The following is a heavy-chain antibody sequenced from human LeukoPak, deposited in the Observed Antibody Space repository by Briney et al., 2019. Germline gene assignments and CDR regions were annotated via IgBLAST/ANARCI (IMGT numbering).Heavy chain of an antibody. V-gene: IGHV4-59*01. CDR2: IYYSGST. J-gene: IGHJ3*02. D-gene: IGHD1-26*01. CDR3: ARVCRYSGSKFAFDI. Sequence: SETLSLTCTVSGGSISSYYWSWIRQPPGKGLEWIGYIYYSGSTNYNPSLKSRVTISVDTSKNQFSLKLSSVTAADTAVYYCARVCRYSGSKFAFDIWGQGTMVTVSS. CDR1: GGSISSYY.